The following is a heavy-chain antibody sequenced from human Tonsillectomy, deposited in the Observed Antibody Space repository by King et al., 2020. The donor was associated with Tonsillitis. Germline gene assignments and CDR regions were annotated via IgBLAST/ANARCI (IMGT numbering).Heavy chain of an antibody. CDR3: AKEIDGYYYGLDV. V-gene: IGHV3-21*01. D-gene: IGHD5-24*01. Sequence: VQLVESGGGLVKPGGSLRLSCTASGFTFSSYSMNWVRQAPGKGLEWVSSISSSSSYIYYADSAKGRFTISRDNTKNALYLQMSSLRAEDTAVYYCAKEIDGYYYGLDVWGQGTTVTVSS. CDR2: ISSSSSYI. CDR1: GFTFSSYS. J-gene: IGHJ6*02.